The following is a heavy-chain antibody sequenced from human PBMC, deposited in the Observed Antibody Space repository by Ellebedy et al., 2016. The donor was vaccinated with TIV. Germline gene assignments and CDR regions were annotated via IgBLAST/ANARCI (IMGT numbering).Heavy chain of an antibody. CDR1: GYSFPSYW. Sequence: PGGSLRLSCEGSGYSFPSYWIGWVRQLPGKGLEWMGIIYPDDSDTRYSPSFQGQVTMSADKSISTAYLQWSSLKASDTAMYYCAVYNSGAAYFDPWGQGTLVTVSS. D-gene: IGHD3-22*01. CDR2: IYPDDSDT. V-gene: IGHV5-51*01. CDR3: AVYNSGAAYFDP. J-gene: IGHJ4*02.